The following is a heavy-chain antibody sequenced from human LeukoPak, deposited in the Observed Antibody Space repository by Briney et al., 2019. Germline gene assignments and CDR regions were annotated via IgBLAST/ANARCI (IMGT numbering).Heavy chain of an antibody. CDR3: ARGGPFPSSSSSREYYLDY. CDR1: GYDFINYG. J-gene: IGHJ4*02. CDR2: RSIYNGNT. V-gene: IGHV1-18*01. D-gene: IGHD6-6*01. Sequence: DSVKVSCKASGYDFINYGISWVRQAPGQGLEWMGWRSIYNGNTDYKLQGRVTMTTDTSTSTAYMGLRSLRSDDTAVYYCARGGPFPSSSSSREYYLDYWGQGTLVTVSS.